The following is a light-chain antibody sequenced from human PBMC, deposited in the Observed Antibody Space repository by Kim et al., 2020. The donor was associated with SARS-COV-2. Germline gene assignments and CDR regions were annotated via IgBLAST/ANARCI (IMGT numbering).Light chain of an antibody. Sequence: IQMTQSPSSLSASVGDRVTITCRASQSISNCLNWYQQRPGKAPKVLIYAASILQSGVPSRFSGSGSGTDFTLTISSLQPEDFATYYCQQSYSNTPEYTFGQGTKLEI. J-gene: IGKJ2*01. CDR2: AAS. CDR3: QQSYSNTPEYT. CDR1: QSISNC. V-gene: IGKV1-39*01.